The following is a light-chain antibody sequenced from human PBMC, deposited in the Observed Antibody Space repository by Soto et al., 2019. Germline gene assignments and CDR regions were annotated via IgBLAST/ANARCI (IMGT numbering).Light chain of an antibody. Sequence: QSALTQPASVSGSPGQSITISCTGTSSDVGGYNYVSWYQQHPGKAPKLMIYGVSNRPSGVSSRFSGSKSGNTASLTISGLPTEDEADYYCNSFTSTSSYVFGTGTKVTVL. J-gene: IGLJ1*01. CDR2: GVS. V-gene: IGLV2-14*01. CDR3: NSFTSTSSYV. CDR1: SSDVGGYNY.